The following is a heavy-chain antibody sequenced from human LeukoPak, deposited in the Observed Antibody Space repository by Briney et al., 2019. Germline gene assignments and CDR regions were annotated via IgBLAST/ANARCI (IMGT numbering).Heavy chain of an antibody. J-gene: IGHJ3*02. V-gene: IGHV3-21*01. CDR1: GFTFSSYS. D-gene: IGHD3-10*01. CDR2: ISSSSSYI. Sequence: PGGSLRLSCAASGFTFSSYSMNWVRQAPGKGLEWVSSISSSSSYIYYADSVKGRFTISRDNAKNSLYLQMNSLRAEDTAVYYCARRGYYGSGSPYNDAFDIWGQGTMVTVSS. CDR3: ARRGYYGSGSPYNDAFDI.